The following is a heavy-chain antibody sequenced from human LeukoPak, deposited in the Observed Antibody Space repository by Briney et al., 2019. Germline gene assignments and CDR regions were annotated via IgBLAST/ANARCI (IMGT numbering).Heavy chain of an antibody. Sequence: GGSLRLSCVASGYTFRRNGLHWVRQAPGKGLEWVAFIPYDGYKKSYLDSVKGRFTISRDNSKNTVYLQMSSMRAEDTALYYCATVLNCGGGCSNWFDPWGQGTLVIVSS. CDR1: GYTFRRNG. D-gene: IGHD2-8*02. CDR3: ATVLNCGGGCSNWFDP. J-gene: IGHJ5*02. CDR2: IPYDGYKK. V-gene: IGHV3-30*02.